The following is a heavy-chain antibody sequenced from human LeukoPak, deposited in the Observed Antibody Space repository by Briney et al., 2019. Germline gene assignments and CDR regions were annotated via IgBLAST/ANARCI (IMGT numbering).Heavy chain of an antibody. D-gene: IGHD3-10*01. CDR3: ASFHYYGSGAYYLSY. CDR1: GFKFSDSW. Sequence: PGGSLRLSCAASGFKFSDSWMTWVRQAPGKGLEWVSDIGDSGATTYYADSVKGRFTISRDNSKNTLYLQMSSLRAEDTAVYFCASFHYYGSGAYYLSYWGQGTLVTVSS. V-gene: IGHV3-23*01. J-gene: IGHJ4*02. CDR2: IGDSGATT.